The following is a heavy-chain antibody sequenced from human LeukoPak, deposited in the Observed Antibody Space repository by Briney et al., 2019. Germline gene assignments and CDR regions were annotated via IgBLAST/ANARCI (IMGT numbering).Heavy chain of an antibody. J-gene: IGHJ6*02. CDR2: IYTSGST. Sequence: SETLSLTCTVSGGSISSYYWSWIRQPAGKGLEWIGRIYTSGSTNYNPSLKSRVTMSVDTSKNQFSLKLSSVTAADAAVYYCERGMAVAGVAGYYYYGMDVWGQGTTVTVSS. D-gene: IGHD6-19*01. V-gene: IGHV4-4*07. CDR3: ERGMAVAGVAGYYYYGMDV. CDR1: GGSISSYY.